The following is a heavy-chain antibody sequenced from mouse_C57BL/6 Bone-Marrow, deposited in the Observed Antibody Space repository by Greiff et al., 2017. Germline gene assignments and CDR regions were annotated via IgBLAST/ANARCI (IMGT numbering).Heavy chain of an antibody. V-gene: IGHV1-19*01. CDR1: GYTFTDYY. J-gene: IGHJ1*03. CDR2: INPYNGGT. Sequence: EVKLVESGPVLVKPGASVKMSCKASGYTFTDYYMNWVKQSHGKSLEWIGVINPYNGGTSYNQKFKGKATLTVDKSSSTAYMELNSLTSEDSAVYYCARPRGYWYFDVWGTGTTVTVSS. CDR3: ARPRGYWYFDV.